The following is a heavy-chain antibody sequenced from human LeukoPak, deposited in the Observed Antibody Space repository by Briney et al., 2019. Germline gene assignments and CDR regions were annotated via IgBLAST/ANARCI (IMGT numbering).Heavy chain of an antibody. V-gene: IGHV1-46*01. CDR2: INPSGGST. J-gene: IGHJ4*02. CDR1: GYTFTHYY. Sequence: ASVKVSCKPSGYTFTHYYMHWVRQAPGQGLEWVGIINPSGGSTSYAQKFQGRVTMTRDTSTSTLYMELSSLRSEDTAVYYCARVGSGSWFLDYWGQGTLVTVSS. CDR3: ARVGSGSWFLDY. D-gene: IGHD6-13*01.